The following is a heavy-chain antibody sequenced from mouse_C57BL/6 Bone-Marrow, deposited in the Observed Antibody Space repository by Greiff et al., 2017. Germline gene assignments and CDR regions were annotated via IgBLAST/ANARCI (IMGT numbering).Heavy chain of an antibody. CDR2: INPSSGYT. CDR3: AGLWPFAY. CDR1: GYTFTSSC. J-gene: IGHJ3*01. V-gene: IGHV1-7*01. Sequence: VQLQQSGAELAKPGASVKLSCKASGYTFTSSCMHWVKQRPGQGLEWIGYINPSSGYTKYNPKFKDKATFTADTSSSTDYLQLSSLTYEDSAVYNSAGLWPFAYWGQGTLVTVSA. D-gene: IGHD1-1*02.